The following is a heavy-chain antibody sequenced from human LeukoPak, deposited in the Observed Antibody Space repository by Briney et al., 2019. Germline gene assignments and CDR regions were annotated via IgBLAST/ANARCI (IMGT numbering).Heavy chain of an antibody. J-gene: IGHJ4*02. D-gene: IGHD2-21*02. V-gene: IGHV3-23*01. CDR1: GLTFRSSA. CDR3: SRVRGRVDSSLLSSYYFEN. CDR2: ITGNGQDT. Sequence: GGTLRLACVGSGLTFRSSAMSWVRQTPGKGLEWVSSITGNGQDTNYADFGKGRFTVSRDNSKDTLYLDMDSVRPDDRSGYCCSRVRGRVDSSLLSSYYFENWGQGTLLTVSS.